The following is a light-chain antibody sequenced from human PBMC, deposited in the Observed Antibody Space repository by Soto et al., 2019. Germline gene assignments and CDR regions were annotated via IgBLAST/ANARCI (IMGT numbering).Light chain of an antibody. V-gene: IGLV2-23*02. CDR1: SSDVGSYDL. CDR3: CSYAGSSTLV. J-gene: IGLJ3*02. Sequence: QSALTQPASVSGSPGQSITIPCTGTSSDVGSYDLVSWYQQYPDKAPRLIISEVTKRPSGVSDRFSGSKSGNTASLTISGLQAEDEADYYCCSYAGSSTLVFGGGTKLTVL. CDR2: EVT.